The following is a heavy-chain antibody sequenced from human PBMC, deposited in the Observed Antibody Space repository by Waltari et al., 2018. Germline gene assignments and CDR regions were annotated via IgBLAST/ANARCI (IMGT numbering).Heavy chain of an antibody. CDR1: GNSISSPYY. CDR2: IYHSGNT. D-gene: IGHD1-26*01. CDR3: ARGPPIVGAMDY. V-gene: IGHV4-38-2*02. Sequence: QVRLQESGPGLGKPSETLSPTCTVSGNSISSPYYWGWIRQPPGKGLEWIGNIYHSGNTYYNPSLKSRVTLSVDTSKNQFSLKPNSVTAADTAVYYCARGPPIVGAMDYWGQGTLVTVSS. J-gene: IGHJ4*02.